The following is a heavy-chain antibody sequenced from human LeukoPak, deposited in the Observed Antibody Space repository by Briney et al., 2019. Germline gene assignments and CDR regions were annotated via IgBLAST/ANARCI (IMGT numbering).Heavy chain of an antibody. CDR2: MNPNSGNT. CDR1: GGTFSSYA. CDR3: ARVGSDSSGWRRFDY. D-gene: IGHD6-19*01. V-gene: IGHV1-8*03. J-gene: IGHJ4*02. Sequence: GASVKVSCKASGGTFSSYAINWVRQATGQGLEWMGWMNPNSGNTGYAQKFQGRVTITRNTSISTAYMELSSLRSEDTAVYYCARVGSDSSGWRRFDYWGQGTLVTVSS.